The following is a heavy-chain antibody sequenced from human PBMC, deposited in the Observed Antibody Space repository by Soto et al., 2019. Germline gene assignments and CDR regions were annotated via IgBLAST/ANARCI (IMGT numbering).Heavy chain of an antibody. D-gene: IGHD3-3*01. V-gene: IGHV3-21*01. CDR2: ISSSSSYI. Sequence: PGGSLRLSCAASGFTFSSYSMNWVRQAPGKGLEWVSSISSSSSYIYYADSVKGRFTISRDNAKNSLYLQMNSLRAEDTAVYYCASQYYDFWSGYYQPLDYWGQGTLVTVSS. CDR1: GFTFSSYS. CDR3: ASQYYDFWSGYYQPLDY. J-gene: IGHJ4*02.